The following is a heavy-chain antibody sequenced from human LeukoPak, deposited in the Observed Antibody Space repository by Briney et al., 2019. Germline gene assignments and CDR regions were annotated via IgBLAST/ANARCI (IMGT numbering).Heavy chain of an antibody. CDR1: GYTFTSYG. D-gene: IGHD2-2*01. Sequence: ASVKVSCKASGYTFTSYGISWVRQAPGQGREWMGWISAYNGNTNYAQKLQGRVTMTTDTSTSTAYMELRSLRSDDTAVYYCARDGYQLLLDAFDIWGQGTMVTVSS. CDR3: ARDGYQLLLDAFDI. J-gene: IGHJ3*02. CDR2: ISAYNGNT. V-gene: IGHV1-18*04.